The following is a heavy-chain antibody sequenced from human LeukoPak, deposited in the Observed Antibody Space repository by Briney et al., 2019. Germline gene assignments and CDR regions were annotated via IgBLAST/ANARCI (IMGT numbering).Heavy chain of an antibody. V-gene: IGHV3-21*01. D-gene: IGHD5-18*01. CDR3: ARNSYGYSHFDY. CDR2: ISSSSSYI. CDR1: GFTFSSYS. J-gene: IGHJ4*02. Sequence: GGSLRLSCAASGFTFSSYSMNWVRQAPGKGLEWVSSISSSSSYIYYADSVKGRFTISRDNAKNSLYLQMNSLRAEVTAVYYCARNSYGYSHFDYWGQGTLVTVSS.